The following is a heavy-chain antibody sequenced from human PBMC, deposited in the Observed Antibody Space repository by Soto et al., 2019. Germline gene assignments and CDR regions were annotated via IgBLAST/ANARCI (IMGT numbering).Heavy chain of an antibody. D-gene: IGHD5-12*01. Sequence: SETLSLTCTVSGGSISSYYWSWIRQPPGKGLEWIGYIYYSGSTNFNPSLKSRVTISVDTSKNQFSLKLSSVTAADTAVYYCARRYSGYGDYWGQGTLVTVSS. CDR2: IYYSGST. CDR3: ARRYSGYGDY. V-gene: IGHV4-59*08. J-gene: IGHJ4*02. CDR1: GGSISSYY.